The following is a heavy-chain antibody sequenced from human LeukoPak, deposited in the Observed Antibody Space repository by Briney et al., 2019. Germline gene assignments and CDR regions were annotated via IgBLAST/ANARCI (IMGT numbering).Heavy chain of an antibody. Sequence: SETLSLTCTVSGGSKSSYYWTWTRQPPGKGLEWIGYIYYSGTTAYNPSLKSRVTISVDTSKNQFSLKLDSVTAADTAVYYCATWYYDSGGYRYFDYWGQGTLVTVSS. J-gene: IGHJ4*02. CDR3: ATWYYDSGGYRYFDY. V-gene: IGHV4-59*01. CDR2: IYYSGTT. CDR1: GGSKSSYY. D-gene: IGHD3-22*01.